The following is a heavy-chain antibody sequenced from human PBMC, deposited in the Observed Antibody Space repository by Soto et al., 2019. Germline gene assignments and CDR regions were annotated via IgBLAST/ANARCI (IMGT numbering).Heavy chain of an antibody. CDR2: IYYSGST. CDR1: GGSISSYY. D-gene: IGHD3-22*01. Sequence: TSETLSLTCTVSGGSISSYYWSWIRQPPGKGLEWIGYIYYSGSTNYNPSLKSRVTISVDTSKNQFSLKLSSVTAADTAVYYCARVGDSSGYYYGDYWGQGTLVTVSS. V-gene: IGHV4-59*01. J-gene: IGHJ4*02. CDR3: ARVGDSSGYYYGDY.